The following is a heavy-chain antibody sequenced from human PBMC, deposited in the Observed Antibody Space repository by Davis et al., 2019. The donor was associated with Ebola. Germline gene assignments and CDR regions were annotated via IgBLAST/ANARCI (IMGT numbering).Heavy chain of an antibody. V-gene: IGHV4-39*01. D-gene: IGHD3-22*01. CDR2: IYYSGST. CDR1: GGSISSTTYY. J-gene: IGHJ4*02. CDR3: ARLESQYLYDTSGYSFDY. Sequence: PSGTLSLTCTVSGGSISSTTYYWAWIRQPPGKGLEWIGHIYYSGSTYSNPSLKSGFTMSVDTSKNQFSLKLSSVTAADTAVYYCARLESQYLYDTSGYSFDYWGQGTLVTVSS.